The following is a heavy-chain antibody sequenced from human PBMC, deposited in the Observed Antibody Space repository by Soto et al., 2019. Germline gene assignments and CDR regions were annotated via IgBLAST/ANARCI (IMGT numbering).Heavy chain of an antibody. CDR3: ARQPREYSSQRGALFDY. CDR2: IYYSGST. V-gene: IGHV4-59*08. J-gene: IGHJ4*02. D-gene: IGHD6-6*01. Sequence: SQTLSLTCTVSGGSISSYYWSWIRQPPGKGLEWIGYIYYSGSTNYNPSLKSRVTISVDTSKNQFSLKLSSVTAADTAVYYCARQPREYSSQRGALFDYWGQGTLVTVSS. CDR1: GGSISSYY.